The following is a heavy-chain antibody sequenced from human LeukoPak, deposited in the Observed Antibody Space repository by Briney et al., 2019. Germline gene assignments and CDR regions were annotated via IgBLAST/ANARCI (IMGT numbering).Heavy chain of an antibody. V-gene: IGHV3-66*01. CDR1: GFTFSSYA. Sequence: PGGSLRLSCAASGFTFSSYAMSWVRQAPGKGLEWVSVISGGGTTYYADSVKGRFTISRDNSKNTVYLQMNSLRAEDTAVYYCARDPAPQIGYWGQGTLLTVSS. CDR2: ISGGGTT. J-gene: IGHJ4*02. CDR3: ARDPAPQIGY.